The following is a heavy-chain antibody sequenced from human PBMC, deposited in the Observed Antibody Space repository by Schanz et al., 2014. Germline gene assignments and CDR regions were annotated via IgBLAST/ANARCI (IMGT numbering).Heavy chain of an antibody. Sequence: EVQLVESGGGLVQPGGSLRLSCAASGFTFTNYAMSWVRQARGKGLEWVSAMNESHSTIYYADSVKGRFTISRDNSKNTLYLQLNSLRAEDTAVYYCAKSQGSSFDSWGQGTLVTVSS. CDR1: GFTFTNYA. V-gene: IGHV3-23*04. J-gene: IGHJ4*02. CDR3: AKSQGSSFDS. CDR2: MNESHSTI. D-gene: IGHD6-13*01.